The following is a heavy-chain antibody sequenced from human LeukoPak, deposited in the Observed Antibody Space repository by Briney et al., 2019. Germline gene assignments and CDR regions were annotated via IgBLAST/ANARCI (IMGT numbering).Heavy chain of an antibody. CDR2: IIPIFGTA. Sequence: SVKVPCKASGGTFSSYAISWVRQAPGQGLEWMGGIIPIFGTANYAQKFQGRVTITADESTSTAYMELSSLRSEDTAVYYCARESSPHYYYYGMDVWGQGTTVTVSS. CDR3: ARESSPHYYYYGMDV. V-gene: IGHV1-69*13. CDR1: GGTFSSYA. D-gene: IGHD2-15*01. J-gene: IGHJ6*02.